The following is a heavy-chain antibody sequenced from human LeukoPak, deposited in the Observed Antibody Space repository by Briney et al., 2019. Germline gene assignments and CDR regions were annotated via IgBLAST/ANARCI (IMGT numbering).Heavy chain of an antibody. CDR2: IFSAGNT. V-gene: IGHV3-66*02. CDR1: GFTVSTTY. D-gene: IGHD3-3*01. J-gene: IGHJ5*01. CDR3: ARVEYYDFWSGHKMPPWFDP. Sequence: GGSLRLSSAASGFTVSTTYMSSVPQAPGNELKGCSVIFSAGNTYYADSAHGRFTISTYNSKNMPYLQRNSLRAEDTAVYYCARVEYYDFWSGHKMPPWFDPWGQGTLVTVSS.